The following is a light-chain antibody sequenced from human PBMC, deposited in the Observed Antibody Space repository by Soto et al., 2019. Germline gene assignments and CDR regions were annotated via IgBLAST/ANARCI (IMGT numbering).Light chain of an antibody. CDR2: DAY. V-gene: IGKV1-5*01. CDR1: QSIRSW. Sequence: DIQMTQSPSILSASVGDIVTITFLASQSIRSWLAWYQQKPGKAPKLLIYDAYSLESGVPSRFSGRRSGTESTLTIAGLQPEDFATYYCQHYNSYPWTFGQGTKVDIK. J-gene: IGKJ1*01. CDR3: QHYNSYPWT.